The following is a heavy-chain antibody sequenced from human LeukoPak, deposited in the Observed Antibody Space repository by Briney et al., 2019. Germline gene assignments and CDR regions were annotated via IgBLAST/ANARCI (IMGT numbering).Heavy chain of an antibody. V-gene: IGHV4-59*01. Sequence: PSETLSLTCTVSGGSISSYYWSWIRQPPGKGLEWIGYIYYSGSTNYNPSLKSRVTISVDTSKNQFSLKLSSVTAADTAVYYCARGSLRPEYFQHWGQAPWSPSPQ. CDR2: IYYSGST. J-gene: IGHJ1*01. CDR3: ARGSLRPEYFQH. CDR1: GGSISSYY.